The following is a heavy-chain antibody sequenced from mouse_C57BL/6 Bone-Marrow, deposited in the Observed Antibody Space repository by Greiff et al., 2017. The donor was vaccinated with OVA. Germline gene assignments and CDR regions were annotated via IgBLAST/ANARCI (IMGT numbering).Heavy chain of an antibody. Sequence: QVQLQQSGPELVKPGASVKISCKASGYSFTSYYIHWVKQRPGQGLEWIGWIYPGSGNTKYNEKFKGKATLTADTSSSTAYMQLSSLTSEDSAVYYCARSLYGSSPYYAMDYWGQGTSVTVSS. CDR2: IYPGSGNT. D-gene: IGHD1-1*01. V-gene: IGHV1-66*01. CDR3: ARSLYGSSPYYAMDY. CDR1: GYSFTSYY. J-gene: IGHJ4*01.